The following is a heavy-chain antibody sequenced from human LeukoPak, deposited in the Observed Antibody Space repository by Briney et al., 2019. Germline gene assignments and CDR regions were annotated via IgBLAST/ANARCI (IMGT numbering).Heavy chain of an antibody. CDR3: ARSFAYGGTYSFDY. J-gene: IGHJ4*02. Sequence: PGGSLRLSCAASGFTFNDHYMDWVRQAPGKGLEWVGRTRNKANSYSTEYAASVKGRFTISRDDSKSSLYLQMNSLKIEDTAVYYCARSFAYGGTYSFDYWGQGTLVTVSS. V-gene: IGHV3-72*01. D-gene: IGHD1-26*01. CDR2: TRNKANSYST. CDR1: GFTFNDHY.